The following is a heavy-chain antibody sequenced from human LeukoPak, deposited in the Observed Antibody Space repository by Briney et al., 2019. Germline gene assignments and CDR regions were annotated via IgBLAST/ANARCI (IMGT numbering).Heavy chain of an antibody. D-gene: IGHD6-6*01. V-gene: IGHV3-66*01. Sequence: GGSLRLSCAPSGFTVNSNYMSWVRQAPGKGLEWVSIIYSGGSTYYADSVKGRFTISRDNSKNTLDLQMNSLRAEDTAVYYCAKVGPARVGYWGQGTLVTVSS. CDR2: IYSGGST. J-gene: IGHJ4*02. CDR3: AKVGPARVGY. CDR1: GFTVNSNY.